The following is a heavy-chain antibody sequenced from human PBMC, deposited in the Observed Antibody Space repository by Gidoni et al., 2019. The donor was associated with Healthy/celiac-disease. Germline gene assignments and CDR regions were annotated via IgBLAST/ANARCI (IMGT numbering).Heavy chain of an antibody. CDR2: IKSRTDGGTT. J-gene: IGHJ4*02. D-gene: IGHD3-3*01. V-gene: IGHV3-15*01. CDR3: TTRITIFGVVIPFDY. Sequence: RQAQGKGVGWVGRIKSRTDGGTTDYAAHVKGRFTIARDDSKNTLYLQMNSLKTEDTAVYYCTTRITIFGVVIPFDYWGQGTLVTVSS.